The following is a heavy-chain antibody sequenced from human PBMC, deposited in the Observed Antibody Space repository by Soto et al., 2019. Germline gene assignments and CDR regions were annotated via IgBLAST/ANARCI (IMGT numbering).Heavy chain of an antibody. CDR2: ISGSGGST. Sequence: GGSLRLSCAASGFTFSSYAMSWVRQAPGKGLEWVSAISGSGGSTYYADSVKGRFTISRDNSKNTLYLQMNSLRAEDTAVYYCAKDIVARPKRASSGAVAAAARPPGGSFQHWGQGTLVTVSS. D-gene: IGHD6-19*01. J-gene: IGHJ1*01. CDR1: GFTFSSYA. CDR3: AKDIVARPKRASSGAVAAAARPPGGSFQH. V-gene: IGHV3-23*01.